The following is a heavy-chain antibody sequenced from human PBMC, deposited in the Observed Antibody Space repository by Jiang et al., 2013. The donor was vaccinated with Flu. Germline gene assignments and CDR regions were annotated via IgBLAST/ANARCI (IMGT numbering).Heavy chain of an antibody. J-gene: IGHJ4*02. CDR2: TYYRSNWNN. D-gene: IGHD1-26*01. CDR3: ARGPFNLAGAYFDY. V-gene: IGHV6-1*01. CDR1: AA. Sequence: AAWNWIRQSPSRGLEWLGRTYYRSNWNNDYAESVKSRISINADTSKNQFSLQLNSVTPEDTAVYYCARGPFNLAGAYFDYWGQGTLVIVSS.